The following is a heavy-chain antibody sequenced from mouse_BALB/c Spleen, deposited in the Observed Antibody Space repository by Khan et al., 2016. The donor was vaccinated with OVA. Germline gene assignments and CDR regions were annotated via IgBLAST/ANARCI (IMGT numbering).Heavy chain of an antibody. CDR3: ARVYGGDFDY. CDR2: ISYSGNT. J-gene: IGHJ2*02. D-gene: IGHD1-1*01. V-gene: IGHV3-2*02. Sequence: EVQLQESGPGLVKPSQSLSLTCTVTGYSIPSDYAWNWIRQFPGNKLEWMGFISYSGNTKYNPSIKSRFPITRDTSKNQFFLQLNSVTTEDTATYYCARVYGGDFDYWGQGTSLTVSS. CDR1: GYSIPSDYA.